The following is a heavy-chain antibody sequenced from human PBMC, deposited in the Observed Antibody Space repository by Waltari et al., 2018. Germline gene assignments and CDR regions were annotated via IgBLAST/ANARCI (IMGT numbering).Heavy chain of an antibody. D-gene: IGHD3-10*01. CDR2: IKQDGSEK. J-gene: IGHJ6*03. CDR1: GFTFSSYW. V-gene: IGHV3-7*01. Sequence: EVQLVESGGGLVQPGGSLRLSCAASGFTFSSYWMSWVRQAPGKGLEWVANIKQDGSEKYYVDSVKGRFTISRDNAKNSLYLQMNSLRAEDTAVYYCARMGMEGWFGENIYYYYYYMDVWGKGTTVTVSS. CDR3: ARMGMEGWFGENIYYYYYYMDV.